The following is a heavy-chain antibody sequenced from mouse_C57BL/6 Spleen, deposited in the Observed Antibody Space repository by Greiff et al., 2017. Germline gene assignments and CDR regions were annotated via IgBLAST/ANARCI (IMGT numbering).Heavy chain of an antibody. J-gene: IGHJ3*01. CDR2: ISSGSSTI. V-gene: IGHV5-17*01. D-gene: IGHD4-1*01. CDR3: ARRGTGPWFAY. CDR1: GFTFSDYG. Sequence: EVQLQQPGGGLVKPGGSLKLSCAASGFTFSDYGMHWVRQAPEKGLEWVAYISSGSSTIYYADTVKGRFTISRDNARNTLFLQMTSLRSEDTAMCYCARRGTGPWFAYWGQGTLVTVSA.